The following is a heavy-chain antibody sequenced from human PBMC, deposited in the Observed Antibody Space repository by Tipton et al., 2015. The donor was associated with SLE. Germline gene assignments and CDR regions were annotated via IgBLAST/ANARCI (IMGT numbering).Heavy chain of an antibody. Sequence: TLSXTCIVSGGSITTRSYYWGWIRQPPGKGLEWIASISYSGATYYNPSLKSRVIISLDTSRNHFSLRLSSVTAADTAVYYCASRGRWEQPEDYWGQGTLVTVSS. CDR1: GGSITTRSYY. CDR3: ASRGRWEQPEDY. V-gene: IGHV4-39*07. CDR2: ISYSGAT. D-gene: IGHD1-26*01. J-gene: IGHJ4*02.